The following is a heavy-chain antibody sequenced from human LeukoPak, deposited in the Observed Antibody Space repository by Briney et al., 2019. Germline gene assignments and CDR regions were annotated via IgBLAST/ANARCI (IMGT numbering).Heavy chain of an antibody. D-gene: IGHD2-15*01. CDR2: IYYSGST. CDR1: GGSFSGYY. CDR3: ARCRSGGRAYYFDY. J-gene: IGHJ4*02. Sequence: SETLSLTCAVYGGSFSGYYWSWIRQHPGKGLEWIGYIYYSGSTYYNPSLKSRVTISVDTSKNQFSLKLSSVTAADTAVYYCARCRSGGRAYYFDYWGQGTLVTVSS. V-gene: IGHV4-31*11.